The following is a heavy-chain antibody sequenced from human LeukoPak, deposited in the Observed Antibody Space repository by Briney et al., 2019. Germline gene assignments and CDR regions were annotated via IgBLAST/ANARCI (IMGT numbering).Heavy chain of an antibody. V-gene: IGHV3-48*03. CDR2: ISAGTTAE. CDR3: ARDTLNGRFVISLDS. Sequence: QPGGPLTLSCAGSGDNLYSSEMNWVRQAPGKGLEWVSHISAGTTAEYYAESPTTRFTMSRDNARNSISLHMSNLRVEDTAIYYCARDTLNGRFVISLDSWGQGALVTVSS. J-gene: IGHJ4*02. D-gene: IGHD3-9*01. CDR1: GDNLYSSE.